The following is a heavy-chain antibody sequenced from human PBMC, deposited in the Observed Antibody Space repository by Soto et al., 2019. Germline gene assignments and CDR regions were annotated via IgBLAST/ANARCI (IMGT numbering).Heavy chain of an antibody. J-gene: IGHJ6*02. CDR2: ISGSGGST. CDR3: AITKGRYYYYGMDV. Sequence: VGSLRLSGAASGFTFSSYAMSWVRQAPGKGLEWVSAISGSGGSTYYADSVKGRFTISRDNSKNTLYLQMNSLRAEDTAVYYCAITKGRYYYYGMDVWGQGTTVTVSS. V-gene: IGHV3-23*01. CDR1: GFTFSSYA.